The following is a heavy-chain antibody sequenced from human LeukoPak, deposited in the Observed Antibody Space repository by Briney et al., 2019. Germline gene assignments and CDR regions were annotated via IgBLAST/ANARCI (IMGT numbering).Heavy chain of an antibody. J-gene: IGHJ4*02. CDR3: ARAPDSSGPRGYFDY. Sequence: GGSLRLSCAASGFTFSSYPMTWVRQAPGKGLEWVAVISYDGSNKYYADSVKGRFTISRDNSKNTLYLQMNSLRAEDTAVYYCARAPDSSGPRGYFDYWGQGTLVTVSS. CDR1: GFTFSSYP. V-gene: IGHV3-30*04. CDR2: ISYDGSNK. D-gene: IGHD3-22*01.